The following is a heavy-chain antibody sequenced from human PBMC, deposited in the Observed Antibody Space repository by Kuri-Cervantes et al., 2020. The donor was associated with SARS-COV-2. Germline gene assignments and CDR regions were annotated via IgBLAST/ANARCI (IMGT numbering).Heavy chain of an antibody. D-gene: IGHD3-10*01. CDR3: AREIGTYYKYTMDV. Sequence: ASVKVSCKASGYTCTSYGINWVRQAPGQGLEWMGWISPNTGVTKYAQKFQGRVTMTIDTSTTTAYMEVRSLRSDDAAVYFCAREIGTYYKYTMDVWGQGTTVTVSS. J-gene: IGHJ6*02. CDR1: GYTCTSYG. CDR2: ISPNTGVT. V-gene: IGHV1-18*01.